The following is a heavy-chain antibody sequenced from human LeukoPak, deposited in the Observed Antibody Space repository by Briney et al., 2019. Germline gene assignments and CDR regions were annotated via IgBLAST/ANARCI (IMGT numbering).Heavy chain of an antibody. CDR1: GGSISSGGYY. Sequence: SETLSLTCTVSGGSISSGGYYWTWIRQPPGKGLEWIGYMSQTGSTYYNPSLKSRVTISVDTSKSQFSLKLTSVTAADTAVYYCARDWSGPYYFDHWGQGILVTVSS. J-gene: IGHJ4*01. CDR2: MSQTGST. D-gene: IGHD3-3*01. CDR3: ARDWSGPYYFDH. V-gene: IGHV4-31*03.